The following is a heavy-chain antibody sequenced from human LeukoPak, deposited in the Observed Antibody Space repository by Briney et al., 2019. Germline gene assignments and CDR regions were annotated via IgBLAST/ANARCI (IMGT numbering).Heavy chain of an antibody. CDR3: AREGKKQWLVMGY. CDR2: INPNSGGT. CDR1: GYTFTGYY. V-gene: IGHV1-2*02. D-gene: IGHD6-19*01. J-gene: IGHJ4*02. Sequence: ASVKVSCKASGYTFTGYYMHWVRQAPGQGLEWMGWINPNSGGTNYAQKFQGRVTMTRDTSISTAYMELSRLRSDDTAVYYCAREGKKQWLVMGYWGQGTLVTVSS.